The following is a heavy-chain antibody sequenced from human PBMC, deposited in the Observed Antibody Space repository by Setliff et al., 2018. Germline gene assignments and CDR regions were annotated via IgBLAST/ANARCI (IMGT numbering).Heavy chain of an antibody. CDR3: ATDSGSSRLYNFWSGYSPN. CDR2: IWYDGSNK. J-gene: IGHJ4*02. CDR1: GFTFSTYG. V-gene: IGHV3-30*02. Sequence: GGSLRLSCAASGFTFSTYGMHWVRQAPGKGLEWVAYIWYDGSNKYYVDSVKGRFTVSRDNSKDTLYLQMNSLRLEDTAVYYCATDSGSSRLYNFWSGYSPNWGQGTLVTVSS. D-gene: IGHD3-3*01.